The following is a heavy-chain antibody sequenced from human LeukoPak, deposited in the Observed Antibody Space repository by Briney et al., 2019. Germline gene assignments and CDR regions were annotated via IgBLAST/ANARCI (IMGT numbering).Heavy chain of an antibody. J-gene: IGHJ6*02. CDR2: IYSGGST. D-gene: IGHD5-12*01. V-gene: IGHV3-53*04. Sequence: PGGSLRLSCAASGFTVSSNYMSWVRQAPGKGLEWVSVIYSGGSTYYADSVKGRFTISRHNSKNTLYLQMNSLRAEDTAVYYCARDQRLRFSYYYGMDVWGQGTTVTVSS. CDR1: GFTVSSNY. CDR3: ARDQRLRFSYYYGMDV.